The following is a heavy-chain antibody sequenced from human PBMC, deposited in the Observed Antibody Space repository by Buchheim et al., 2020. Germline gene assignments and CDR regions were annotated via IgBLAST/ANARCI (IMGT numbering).Heavy chain of an antibody. V-gene: IGHV4-39*01. J-gene: IGHJ4*02. CDR1: GGSISSSSYY. Sequence: QLQLQESGPGLVKPSETLSLTCTVSGGSISSSSYYWGWIRQPPGKGLEWIGSIYYSGSTYYNPSLKSRVTISVDTSKNQFSLKLSSVTAADTAVYYCARREVSAGKPGEDIVLVPAAIIYYFDYWGQGTL. D-gene: IGHD2-2*01. CDR3: ARREVSAGKPGEDIVLVPAAIIYYFDY. CDR2: IYYSGST.